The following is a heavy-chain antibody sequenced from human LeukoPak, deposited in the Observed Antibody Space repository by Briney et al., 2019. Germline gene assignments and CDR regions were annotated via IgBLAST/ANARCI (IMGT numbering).Heavy chain of an antibody. CDR1: GYTFTGYY. J-gene: IGHJ5*02. Sequence: GASVKVSCKASGYTFTGYYLHWVRQAPGQGLEWMGGIIPIFGTANYAQKFQGRVTITTDESTSTAYMELSSLRSEDTAVYYCARDRPGSRYYDSSGYLNWFDPWGQGTLVTVSS. D-gene: IGHD3-22*01. CDR2: IIPIFGTA. CDR3: ARDRPGSRYYDSSGYLNWFDP. V-gene: IGHV1-69*05.